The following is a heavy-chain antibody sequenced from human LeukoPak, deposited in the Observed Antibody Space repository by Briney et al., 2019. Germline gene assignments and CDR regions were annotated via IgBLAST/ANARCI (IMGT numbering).Heavy chain of an antibody. CDR1: GYTFTSYD. CDR2: MNPNSGNT. J-gene: IGHJ6*03. CDR3: ARGSRGRRYYYYMDV. V-gene: IGHV1-8*01. Sequence: ASVKVSCKASGYTFTSYDINWVRQATGQGLEWMGWMNPNSGNTGYAQKFQGRVTMTRNTSISTAYMELSSLRSEDTAVYYCARGSRGRRYYYYMDVWGKGTTVTVSS.